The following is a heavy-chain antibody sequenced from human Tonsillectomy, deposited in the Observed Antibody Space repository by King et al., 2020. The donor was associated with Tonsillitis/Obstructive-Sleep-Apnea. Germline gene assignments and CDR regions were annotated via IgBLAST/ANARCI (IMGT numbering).Heavy chain of an antibody. CDR3: ARHASLPGDSSGLIGRDAFDI. V-gene: IGHV5-51*01. D-gene: IGHD3-22*01. Sequence: DVQLVESGAEVKKPGESLKISCKGSGYNFISYYIGWVRQMPGKGLEWMGIIYPGDSESRYSPSFQGQVTISADKSISTAFLQWSSLKASDTAMYYCARHASLPGDSSGLIGRDAFDIWGQGTMVTVSS. CDR1: GYNFISYY. J-gene: IGHJ3*02. CDR2: IYPGDSES.